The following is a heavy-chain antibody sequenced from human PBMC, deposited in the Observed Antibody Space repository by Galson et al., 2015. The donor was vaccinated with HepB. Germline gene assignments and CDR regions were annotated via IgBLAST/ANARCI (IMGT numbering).Heavy chain of an antibody. CDR1: GFTFSSYA. CDR2: ISHDGSNE. V-gene: IGHV3-30-3*01. J-gene: IGHJ6*03. CDR3: ARDGNSNYVYDYYYYVDV. Sequence: SLRLSCAASGFTFSSYAMHWVRQAPGKGLEWVAVISHDGSNEYYADSVKGRFTISRDNSKNTLYLQMNSLRADDTAVYYCARDGNSNYVYDYYYYVDVWGTGTTVTVSS. D-gene: IGHD4-11*01.